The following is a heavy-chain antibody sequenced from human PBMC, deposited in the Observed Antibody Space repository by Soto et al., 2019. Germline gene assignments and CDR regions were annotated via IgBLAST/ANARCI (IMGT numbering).Heavy chain of an antibody. D-gene: IGHD4-17*01. CDR3: AKDLLLTTITTVGD. CDR2: ISYDGNNK. CDR1: GFIFSIYG. Sequence: QVQLVESGGGVGQPGRSLRLSCAASGFIFSIYGMHWVRQAPGKGLEWLSVISYDGNNKYYAESVKGRFTISRDNSKNTLWLQMDSLRTEDTAVYYCAKDLLLTTITTVGDWGQGTLVTVSS. V-gene: IGHV3-30*18. J-gene: IGHJ4*02.